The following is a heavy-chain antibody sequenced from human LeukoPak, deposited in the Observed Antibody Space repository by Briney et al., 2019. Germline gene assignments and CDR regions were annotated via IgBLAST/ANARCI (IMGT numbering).Heavy chain of an antibody. D-gene: IGHD7-27*01. CDR1: GGSISSSNW. V-gene: IGHV4-4*02. Sequence: PSGTLSLTCAVSGGSISSSNWWSWVRQPPGKGLEWIGYVYYSGSTEYNPSLRSRVTISLEMSKHQFSLNLTSVTAADTAVYYCASNTGTVFDYWGQGALVTVSS. CDR2: VYYSGST. J-gene: IGHJ4*02. CDR3: ASNTGTVFDY.